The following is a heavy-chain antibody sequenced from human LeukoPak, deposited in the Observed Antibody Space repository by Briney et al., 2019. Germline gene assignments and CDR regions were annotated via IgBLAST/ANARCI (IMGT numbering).Heavy chain of an antibody. V-gene: IGHV1-8*01. CDR3: ARVYSGYDGTFDY. D-gene: IGHD5-12*01. CDR2: MNPNSGNA. Sequence: ASVKVSCKASGYTFTSYDINWVRQATGQGLEWMGWMNPNSGNAGYAQKFQGRVTMTRNTSISTAYMELSSLRSEDTAVYYCARVYSGYDGTFDYWGQGTLVTVSS. J-gene: IGHJ4*02. CDR1: GYTFTSYD.